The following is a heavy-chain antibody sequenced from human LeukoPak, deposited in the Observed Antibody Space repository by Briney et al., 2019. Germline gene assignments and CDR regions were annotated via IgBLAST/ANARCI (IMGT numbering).Heavy chain of an antibody. Sequence: GGSLRLSCAASGFTFDDYVMSWVRQAPGKGLEWVSGINWNGGSTGYADSVKGRFTISRDNAKNSLYLQMNSLRAEDTALYYCARDRDPYYYGSGSQSWFDPWGQGTLVTVSS. J-gene: IGHJ5*02. V-gene: IGHV3-20*04. CDR3: ARDRDPYYYGSGSQSWFDP. CDR2: INWNGGST. D-gene: IGHD3-10*01. CDR1: GFTFDDYV.